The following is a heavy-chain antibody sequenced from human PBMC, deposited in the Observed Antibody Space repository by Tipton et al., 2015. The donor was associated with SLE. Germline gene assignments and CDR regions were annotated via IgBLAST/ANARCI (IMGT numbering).Heavy chain of an antibody. CDR2: INHSGST. CDR1: GGSFSGYY. D-gene: IGHD6-13*01. Sequence: TLSLTCAVYGGSFSGYYWSWIRQPPGKGLEWIGEINHSGSTNYNPSLKSRVTISVDTSKNTFSLKLSSVTAADTAVYYCATRSSSWPFDPWGQGTLVTVSS. V-gene: IGHV4-34*01. CDR3: ATRSSSWPFDP. J-gene: IGHJ5*02.